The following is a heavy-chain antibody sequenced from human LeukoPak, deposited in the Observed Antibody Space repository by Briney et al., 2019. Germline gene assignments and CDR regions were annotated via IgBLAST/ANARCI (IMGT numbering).Heavy chain of an antibody. Sequence: PGGSLRLSCAASGFTFSNAWMAWVRQAPGKGLEWVANIKQDGSEKYYVDSVKGRFTISRDNAKNSLYLQMNSLRAEDTAVYYCARDTALDIWGQGTMVTVSS. J-gene: IGHJ3*02. CDR1: GFTFSNAW. V-gene: IGHV3-7*01. CDR3: ARDTALDI. CDR2: IKQDGSEK.